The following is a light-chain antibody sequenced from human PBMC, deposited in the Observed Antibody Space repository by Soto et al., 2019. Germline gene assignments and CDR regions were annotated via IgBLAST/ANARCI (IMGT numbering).Light chain of an antibody. J-gene: IGKJ2*01. V-gene: IGKV1-9*01. CDR1: QDVSSY. CDR2: AAS. Sequence: IQMTQSPSSLSATVGDRVTITCRASQDVSSYLVWYQQKPGKAPELLIYAASTLQSGVPVRFSGSESGTEFTLTISSLQPEDFATYYCQQLSYYPRTFGQGTKLEIK. CDR3: QQLSYYPRT.